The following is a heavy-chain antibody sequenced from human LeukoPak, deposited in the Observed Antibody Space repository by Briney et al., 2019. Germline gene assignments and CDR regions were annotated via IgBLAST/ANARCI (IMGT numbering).Heavy chain of an antibody. CDR2: IYYSGST. D-gene: IGHD3-3*01. V-gene: IGHV4-59*01. CDR1: GDSISSYY. Sequence: SETLSLTCTVSGDSISSYYWSWIRQPPGKGLEWIGYIYYSGSTNYNPSLKSRVTISVDTSKNQFSLKLSSVTAADTAVYYCARGGGFWSGFGAPPSGWGQGTLATVSS. CDR3: ARGGGFWSGFGAPPSG. J-gene: IGHJ4*02.